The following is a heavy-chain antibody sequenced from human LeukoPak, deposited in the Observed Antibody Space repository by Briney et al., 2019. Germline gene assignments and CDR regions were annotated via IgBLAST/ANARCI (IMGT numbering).Heavy chain of an antibody. J-gene: IGHJ4*02. CDR1: GGSFSGYY. V-gene: IGHV4-34*01. Sequence: SETLSLTCAVYGGSFSGYYWSWIRQPPGKGLEWIGEINHSGSTNYNPSLKSRVTISVDTSKNQFSLKLSSVTAADTAVYYCASGLPGQERWLQFIIHFDYWGQGTLVTVSS. CDR2: INHSGST. CDR3: ASGLPGQERWLQFIIHFDY. D-gene: IGHD5-24*01.